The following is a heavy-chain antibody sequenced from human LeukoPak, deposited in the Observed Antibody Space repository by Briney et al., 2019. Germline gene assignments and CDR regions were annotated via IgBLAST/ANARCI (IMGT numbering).Heavy chain of an antibody. Sequence: GGSLRLSCAASGFTFSSYAMHWVRQAPGKGLEWVAYIRHDEFNKEYTDSVKGRFTISRDNSKNTLYLQMNSLRAEDTAVYYCAKPIPGVAAAGDYWGQGTLVTVSS. V-gene: IGHV3-30*02. CDR2: IRHDEFNK. CDR1: GFTFSSYA. CDR3: AKPIPGVAAAGDY. D-gene: IGHD6-13*01. J-gene: IGHJ4*02.